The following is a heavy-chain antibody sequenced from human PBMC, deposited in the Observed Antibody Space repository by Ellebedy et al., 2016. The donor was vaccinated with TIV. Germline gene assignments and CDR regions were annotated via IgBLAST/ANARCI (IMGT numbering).Heavy chain of an antibody. CDR1: GFSFNIYW. Sequence: GESLKISCTASGFSFNIYWMHWVRQAPGKGLVWVSRINSDGSGTSYADSVKGRFTISRDNAKNTLYLQMNRLRAEETAVYYCAAKGIKMIVDWGQGTLVTVSS. J-gene: IGHJ4*02. CDR2: INSDGSGT. D-gene: IGHD3-22*01. V-gene: IGHV3-74*01. CDR3: AAKGIKMIVD.